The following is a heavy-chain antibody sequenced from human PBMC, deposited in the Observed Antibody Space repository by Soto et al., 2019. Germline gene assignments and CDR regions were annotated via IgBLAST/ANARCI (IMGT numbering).Heavy chain of an antibody. Sequence: PGGSLRLSCAASGFTFSSYSMNWVRQAPGKGLEWVSSISSSSDYTFYTNSLKGRVTISRDNSKNTLYLQMNSLRAEDTAVYYCAKDWLAVAGPEYFQHWGQGTLVTVSS. D-gene: IGHD6-19*01. J-gene: IGHJ1*01. CDR1: GFTFSSYS. CDR2: ISSSSDYT. V-gene: IGHV3-21*01. CDR3: AKDWLAVAGPEYFQH.